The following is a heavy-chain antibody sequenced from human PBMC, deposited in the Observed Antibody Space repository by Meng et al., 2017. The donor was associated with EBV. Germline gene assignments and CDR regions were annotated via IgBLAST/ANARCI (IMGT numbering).Heavy chain of an antibody. CDR2: LIPMSDAP. V-gene: IGHV1-69*01. Sequence: QVQWVRSGAEVKKPGSSVNVSCKASGGTFRSDAIRWVRQAPGQGLEWMGGLIPMSDAPHYAQKFQGRVTITADESTSTHYMDLSGLRSEDTAVYYCASESGRGFTPDYWGQGTLVTVSS. J-gene: IGHJ4*02. CDR3: ASESGRGFTPDY. CDR1: GGTFRSDA. D-gene: IGHD3-10*01.